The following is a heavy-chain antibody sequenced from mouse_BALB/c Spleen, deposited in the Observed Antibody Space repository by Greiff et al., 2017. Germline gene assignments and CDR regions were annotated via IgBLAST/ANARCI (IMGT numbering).Heavy chain of an antibody. V-gene: IGHV14-3*02. D-gene: IGHD1-1*01. Sequence: EVQVVESGAELVKPGASVKLSCTASGFNIKDTYMHWVKQRPEQGLEWIGRIDPANGNTKYDPKFQGKATITADTSSNTAYLQLSSLTSEDTAVYYCANTVGAYWGQGTLVTVSA. CDR1: GFNIKDTY. CDR3: ANTVGAY. CDR2: IDPANGNT. J-gene: IGHJ3*01.